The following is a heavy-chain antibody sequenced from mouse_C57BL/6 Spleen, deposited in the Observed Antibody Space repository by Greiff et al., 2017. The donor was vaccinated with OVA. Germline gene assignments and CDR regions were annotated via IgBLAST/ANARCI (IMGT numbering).Heavy chain of an antibody. CDR2: IYYSGTI. Sequence: VQLQQSGPGLVKPSQTVFLTCTVTGISITTGNYRWSWIRQFPGNKLEWIGYIYYSGTITYNPSLTSRTTITRDTPKNQFFLEMNSLTAEDTATYYCARERSEGYFDVWGTGTTVTVSS. CDR1: GISITTGNYR. V-gene: IGHV3-5*01. CDR3: ARERSEGYFDV. J-gene: IGHJ1*03.